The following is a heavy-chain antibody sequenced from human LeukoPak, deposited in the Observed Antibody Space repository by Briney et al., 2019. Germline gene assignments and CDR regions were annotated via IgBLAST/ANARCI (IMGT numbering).Heavy chain of an antibody. CDR1: GGTFSSYA. Sequence: ASVKVSCKASGGTFSSYAISWVRQAPGQGLEWMGGIIPIFGTANYAQKFQGRVTITTDESTSTAYMELSSLRSEDTAVYYCARGLYYYDSSGYYSTTEDDYWGQGTLVTVSS. D-gene: IGHD3-22*01. CDR3: ARGLYYYDSSGYYSTTEDDY. CDR2: IIPIFGTA. J-gene: IGHJ4*02. V-gene: IGHV1-69*05.